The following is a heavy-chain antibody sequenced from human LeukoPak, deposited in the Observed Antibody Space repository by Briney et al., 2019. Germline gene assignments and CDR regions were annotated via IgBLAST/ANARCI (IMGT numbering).Heavy chain of an antibody. CDR3: ARAYSSSWYYFDY. CDR2: ISGSGGST. D-gene: IGHD6-13*01. CDR1: GFTFSSYG. Sequence: PGGSLRLSCAASGFTFSSYGMSWVRQAPGKGLEWVSAISGSGGSTYYADSVKGRFTISRENAKNSLYLQMNSLRAGDTAVYYCARAYSSSWYYFDYWGQGTLVTVSS. J-gene: IGHJ4*02. V-gene: IGHV3-23*01.